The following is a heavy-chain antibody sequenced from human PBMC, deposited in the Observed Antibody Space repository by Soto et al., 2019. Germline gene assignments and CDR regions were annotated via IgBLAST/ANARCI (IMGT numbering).Heavy chain of an antibody. Sequence: QVQLVQSGAEVKKRGSSVKVSCKASGGTFSSYTISWVRQAPGQGLEWMGRIIPILGIANYAQKFQGRVTITADKSTSTAYMELSSLRSEDTAVYYCAGGLAGTRQFDYWGQGTLVTVSS. CDR3: AGGLAGTRQFDY. D-gene: IGHD6-19*01. CDR2: IIPILGIA. V-gene: IGHV1-69*02. CDR1: GGTFSSYT. J-gene: IGHJ4*02.